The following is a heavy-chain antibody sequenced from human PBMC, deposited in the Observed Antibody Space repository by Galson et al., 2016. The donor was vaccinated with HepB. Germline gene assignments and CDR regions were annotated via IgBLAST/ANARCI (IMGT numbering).Heavy chain of an antibody. J-gene: IGHJ4*02. CDR2: VIPTP. D-gene: IGHD2-15*01. Sequence: SVKVSCKASGGTFSSYAINWVRQAPGQGLEWMGRVIPTPKYALKFQARVTFSADESTTTAYMELRSLRSEDTAIYYCALAVVASATLDYWGQGTLVTVSS. CDR3: ALAVVASATLDY. V-gene: IGHV1-69*11. CDR1: GGTFSSYA.